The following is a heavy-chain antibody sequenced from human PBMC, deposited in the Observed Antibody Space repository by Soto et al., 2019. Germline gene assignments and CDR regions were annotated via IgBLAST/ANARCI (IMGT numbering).Heavy chain of an antibody. Sequence: QVQLVESGGGVVQPGRSLRLSCAASGLTFRSYGMHWVRQAPGKGLEWVAVISYDGSNKFYADSGKGRFTISRDNSKDTVYLQVNSLRAGDTAMYYCAKYYCCGWTMGDFWGQGTLVTVFS. V-gene: IGHV3-30*18. CDR2: ISYDGSNK. J-gene: IGHJ4*02. D-gene: IGHD6-19*01. CDR1: GLTFRSYG. CDR3: AKYYCCGWTMGDF.